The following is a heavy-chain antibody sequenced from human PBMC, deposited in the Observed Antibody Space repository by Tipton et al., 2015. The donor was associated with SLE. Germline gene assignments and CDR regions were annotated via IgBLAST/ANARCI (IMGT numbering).Heavy chain of an antibody. CDR3: ARSVGATRGADY. CDR2: IYCSGST. CDR1: GGSISDYY. Sequence: TLSLTCTVSGGSISDYYWSWXRQPPGKGLEWIGYIYCSGSTNSNPXLKSRVTISVDTSKNQFSLKLRSVTAADTAVYYCARSVGATRGADYWGPGTLVTVSS. V-gene: IGHV4-59*08. J-gene: IGHJ4*02. D-gene: IGHD1-26*01.